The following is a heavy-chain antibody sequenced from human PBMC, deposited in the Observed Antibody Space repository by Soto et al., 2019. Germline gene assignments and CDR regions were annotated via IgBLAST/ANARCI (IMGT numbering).Heavy chain of an antibody. CDR2: ISSSSSPI. CDR3: ARDGGGESSTSAYYYDYGMDV. Sequence: EEQLVESGGGLVQPGGSLRLACEASGFAFGSYSMNWVRQAPGTGLEWISYISSSSSPIYYADSVQGRFTISIDAAKNSVYLQMNSLRDEDTAVYYCARDGGGESSTSAYYYDYGMDVWGQGTPVTVSS. V-gene: IGHV3-48*02. CDR1: GFAFGSYS. D-gene: IGHD2-2*01. J-gene: IGHJ6*02.